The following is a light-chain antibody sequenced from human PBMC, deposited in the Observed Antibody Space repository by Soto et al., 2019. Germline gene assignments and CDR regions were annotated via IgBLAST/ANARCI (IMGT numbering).Light chain of an antibody. V-gene: IGKV1-5*01. CDR1: QNINNS. J-gene: IGKJ1*01. CDR3: QHMRT. CDR2: DAS. Sequence: IQMTQYPSTLSASIEDRVIITCRASQNINNSIASYQQKPEKAPKFLIYDASTLESGVPSRFSGSGGGTEFSLTISSLQPDDFGSYYCQHMRTFGQGTKVDIK.